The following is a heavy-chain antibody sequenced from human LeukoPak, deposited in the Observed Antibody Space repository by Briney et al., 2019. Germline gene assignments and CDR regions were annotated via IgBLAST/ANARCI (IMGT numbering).Heavy chain of an antibody. CDR3: AREFIGSWYWDS. D-gene: IGHD6-13*01. CDR1: GFSFSKYN. Sequence: GGSLRLSCAASGFSFSKYNMNWVRQAPGKGLEWVSSISSGGSYIYYADSVKGRFTISRDNTKNSLYLQMNSLRAEDTAVYLCAREFIGSWYWDSWGQGTLVTVSS. V-gene: IGHV3-21*01. CDR2: ISSGGSYI. J-gene: IGHJ4*02.